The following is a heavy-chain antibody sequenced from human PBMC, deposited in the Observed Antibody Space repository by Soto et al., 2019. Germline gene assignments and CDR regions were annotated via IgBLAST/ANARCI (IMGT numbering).Heavy chain of an antibody. CDR1: GGTFSSYA. CDR3: ARARSWYGTVDDVFDF. Sequence: ASVKVSCKASGGTFSSYAISWVRQAPGQGLEWMGGIIPIFGTANYAQKFQGRVTMTRNTSISTAYMELSSLRSEDTAVFYCARARSWYGTVDDVFDFWGQGTMVPVSS. D-gene: IGHD6-13*01. J-gene: IGHJ3*01. CDR2: IIPIFGTA. V-gene: IGHV1-69*05.